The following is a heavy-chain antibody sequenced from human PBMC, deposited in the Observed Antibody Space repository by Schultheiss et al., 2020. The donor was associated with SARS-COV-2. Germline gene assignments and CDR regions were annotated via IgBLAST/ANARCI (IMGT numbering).Heavy chain of an antibody. CDR1: GFTFSSYD. V-gene: IGHV3-13*05. D-gene: IGHD6-19*01. CDR2: IGTAGDP. Sequence: GGSLRLSCAASGFTFSSYDMHWVRQATGKGLEWVSAIGTAGDPYYPGSVKGRFTISRENAKNSLYLQMNSLRAEDTAVYYCAREGEPGIAVAGTAAFDYWGQGTLVTVSS. CDR3: AREGEPGIAVAGTAAFDY. J-gene: IGHJ4*02.